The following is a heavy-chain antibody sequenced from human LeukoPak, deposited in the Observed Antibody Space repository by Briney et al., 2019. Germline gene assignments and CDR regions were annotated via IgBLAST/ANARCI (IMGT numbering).Heavy chain of an antibody. J-gene: IGHJ4*02. D-gene: IGHD5-24*01. CDR2: INPNSGGT. CDR3: ARTWGDGYNYPVDY. V-gene: IGHV1-2*02. CDR1: GYTFTGYY. Sequence: ASVKVSCKASGYTFTGYYMHWVRQGPGQGLEWMGWINPNSGGTKYAQKFQGRVTMTRDTSIRTAYMELSRLRSDDTAVYYCARTWGDGYNYPVDYWGQGTLVTVSS.